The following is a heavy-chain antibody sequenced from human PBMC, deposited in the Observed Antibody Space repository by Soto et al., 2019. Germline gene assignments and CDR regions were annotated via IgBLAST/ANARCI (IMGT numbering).Heavy chain of an antibody. D-gene: IGHD3-3*01. CDR3: ARVRDWFDP. J-gene: IGHJ5*02. CDR1: GGSIGSGGHY. CDR2: IYYSGST. V-gene: IGHV4-31*03. Sequence: PSETLSLTCTVSGGSIGSGGHYWSWIRQHPGKGLEWIGYIYYSGSTYYTPSPRSRVTISVDTSKNQFSLRLTSVTAADTAVYYCARVRDWFDPWGQGTLVTVSS.